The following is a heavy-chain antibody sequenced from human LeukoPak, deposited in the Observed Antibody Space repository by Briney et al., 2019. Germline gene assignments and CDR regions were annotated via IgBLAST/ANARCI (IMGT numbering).Heavy chain of an antibody. J-gene: IGHJ4*02. V-gene: IGHV1-18*01. CDR1: GYDSTTYG. D-gene: IGHD1-26*01. CDR3: ARVHGYYIGLYYFDY. CDR2: ISGNGDNT. Sequence: ASVKVSCKASGYDSTTYGLTWVRQAPGQGLEWMGWISGNGDNTKYVEELQGRVTMTTDTSTSTAYMELRSLRSDDTAVYYCARVHGYYIGLYYFDYWGQGTLVTVSS.